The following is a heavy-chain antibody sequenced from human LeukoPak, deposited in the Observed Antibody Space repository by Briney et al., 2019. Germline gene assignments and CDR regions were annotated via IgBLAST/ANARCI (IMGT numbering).Heavy chain of an antibody. CDR2: ISYDGSNK. J-gene: IGHJ4*02. CDR1: GFTFSSYA. V-gene: IGHV3-30-3*01. CDR3: ARDRRNCGSGGFDY. Sequence: GGSLRLSCAASGFTFSSYAMHWVRQAPGKGLEWVAVISYDGSNKYYADSVKGRFTISRDNSKNTLYLQMNSLRAEDTAVYYCARDRRNCGSGGFDYWGQGTLVTVSS. D-gene: IGHD3-10*01.